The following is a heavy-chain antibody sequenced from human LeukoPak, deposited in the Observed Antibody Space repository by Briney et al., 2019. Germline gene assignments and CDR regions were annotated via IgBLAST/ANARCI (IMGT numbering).Heavy chain of an antibody. D-gene: IGHD3-22*01. Sequence: SETLSLTCAVYGGSFSGYYWSWIRQPPGKGLEWIGEINHSGSTNYNPSLKSRVTISVDTSKNQFSLKLSSVTAADTAVYYCARAGYDSSGYSTYYFDYWGQGTLVTVSS. CDR3: ARAGYDSSGYSTYYFDY. J-gene: IGHJ4*02. CDR2: INHSGST. CDR1: GGSFSGYY. V-gene: IGHV4-34*01.